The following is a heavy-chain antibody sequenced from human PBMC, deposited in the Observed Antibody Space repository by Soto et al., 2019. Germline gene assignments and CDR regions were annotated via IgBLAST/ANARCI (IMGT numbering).Heavy chain of an antibody. D-gene: IGHD6-13*01. CDR1: GFTFSSYW. Sequence: GGSLRLSCAASGFTFSSYWMHWVRQAPGKGLVWVSRINSDGSSTSYADSVKGRFTISRDNAKNTLYLQMNSLRAEDTAVYYCARGLFRRRGYSKHYYYGMDVWGQGTTVTVS. V-gene: IGHV3-74*01. J-gene: IGHJ6*02. CDR2: INSDGSST. CDR3: ARGLFRRRGYSKHYYYGMDV.